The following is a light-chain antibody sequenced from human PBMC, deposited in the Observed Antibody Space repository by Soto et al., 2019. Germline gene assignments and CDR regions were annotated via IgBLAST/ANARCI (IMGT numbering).Light chain of an antibody. CDR2: AAS. CDR1: QSISSH. V-gene: IGKV1-39*01. Sequence: DIQMTQSPSSLSASVGDRVTITCRASQSISSHLNWYQQKPGKAPNLLIYAASSLQTGVPSRFSGSGSGTDFTLTISSLQPEDFATYYCQQSYNTPLTFGGGTKVEI. J-gene: IGKJ4*01. CDR3: QQSYNTPLT.